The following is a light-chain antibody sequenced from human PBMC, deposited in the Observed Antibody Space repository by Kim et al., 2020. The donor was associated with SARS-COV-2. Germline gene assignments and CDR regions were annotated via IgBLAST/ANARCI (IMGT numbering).Light chain of an antibody. J-gene: IGKJ4*01. CDR2: DAS. Sequence: AIQLTQSPSSLSASVGDRVTITCRASQGISSALAWYQQKPGKAPKLLIYDASSLESGVPSRFSGSGSGTDFTLTISSLQPEDFATYYCQQFKNYTPLTFGGGTKVDIK. CDR3: QQFKNYTPLT. CDR1: QGISSA. V-gene: IGKV1D-13*01.